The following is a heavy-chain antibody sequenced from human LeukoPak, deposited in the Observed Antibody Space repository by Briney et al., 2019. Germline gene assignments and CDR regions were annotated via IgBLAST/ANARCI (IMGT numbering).Heavy chain of an antibody. CDR3: ARDYKYAFDN. CDR1: GFTFSSYS. V-gene: IGHV3-48*01. CDR2: IGIDSGNT. Sequence: PGRSLRLSCAASGFTFSSYSMNWVRQAPGKGLEWISYIGIDSGNTNYADSVKGRFTISGDKAKNSLYLQMNSLRVEDTAVYYCARDYKYAFDNWGQGTLVTVSS. D-gene: IGHD5-24*01. J-gene: IGHJ4*02.